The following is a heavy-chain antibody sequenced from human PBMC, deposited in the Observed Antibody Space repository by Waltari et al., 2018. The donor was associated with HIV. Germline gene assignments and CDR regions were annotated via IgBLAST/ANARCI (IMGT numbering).Heavy chain of an antibody. D-gene: IGHD1-26*01. CDR3: AKYSGSYWGAHNWFDP. Sequence: EVQLVESGGGLVQPGGSRRLSCAASGSTCSIYWLTWLRQAPGKGLEWVAKTKQDGSEEHYADSVRGRCTISRENTNNSLYLKMNSLRAEDTAVYYCAKYSGSYWGAHNWFDPWGQGTLVIVSS. CDR1: GSTCSIYW. J-gene: IGHJ5*02. V-gene: IGHV3-7*01. CDR2: TKQDGSEE.